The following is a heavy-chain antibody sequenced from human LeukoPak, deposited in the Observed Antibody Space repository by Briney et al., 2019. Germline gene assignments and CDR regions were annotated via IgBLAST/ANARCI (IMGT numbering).Heavy chain of an antibody. CDR3: ARDAEYSSSSAFYYYYMDV. J-gene: IGHJ6*03. CDR2: ISSSSSYI. D-gene: IGHD6-6*01. CDR1: GFTFSSYS. V-gene: IGHV3-21*01. Sequence: GGSLRLSCAASGFTFSSYSMNWVRQAPGKGLEWVSSISSSSSYIYYADSVKGRFTISRDNAKNSLYLQMNSLRAEDTAVYYCARDAEYSSSSAFYYYYMDVWGKGTTVTVSS.